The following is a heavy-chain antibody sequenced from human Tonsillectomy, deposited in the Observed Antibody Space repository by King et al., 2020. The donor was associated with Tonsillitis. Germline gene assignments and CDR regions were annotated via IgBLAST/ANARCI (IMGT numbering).Heavy chain of an antibody. J-gene: IGHJ4*02. Sequence: VQLVESGGGLVQPGGSLRLSCAASGFTFSNYWMHWVRQAPGKGLVWVSRVNSDESITDYADSVKGRFTIPRDNAKNTLYLEMNSLRAEDTAVYYCSRPGGVYCSSTTCYDYFDYWGQGTLVTVSS. D-gene: IGHD2-2*01. CDR1: GFTFSNYW. CDR3: SRPGGVYCSSTTCYDYFDY. CDR2: VNSDESIT. V-gene: IGHV3-74*01.